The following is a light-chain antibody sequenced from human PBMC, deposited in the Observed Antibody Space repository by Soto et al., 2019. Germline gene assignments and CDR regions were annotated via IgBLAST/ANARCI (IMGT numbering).Light chain of an antibody. CDR2: GNS. J-gene: IGLJ7*01. CDR3: QSYDSSLSGAV. CDR1: SSNIGAGYD. V-gene: IGLV1-40*01. Sequence: QSLLTQPPSVSGTPGQRVTISCTGSSSNIGAGYDVHWYQQLPGTAPKLLIYGNSNRPSGVPDRFSGSKSGTSASLAITGLQVEDEADYYCQSYDSSLSGAVFGGGTQLTVI.